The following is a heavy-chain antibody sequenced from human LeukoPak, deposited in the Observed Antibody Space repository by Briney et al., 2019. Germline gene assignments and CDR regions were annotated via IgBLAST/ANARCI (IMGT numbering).Heavy chain of an antibody. CDR2: VNHSRIT. D-gene: IGHD5-18*01. J-gene: IGHJ5*02. Sequence: SETLSLTCAVYGGSFSGYYWSWIRQPPGKALKWIGEVNHSRITNDNPSLKSRVTISVDTSKNHFPLKLSSVTAADTAVYYCARGHSGGYLDPWGQGTLVTVSS. CDR3: ARGHSGGYLDP. V-gene: IGHV4-34*01. CDR1: GGSFSGYY.